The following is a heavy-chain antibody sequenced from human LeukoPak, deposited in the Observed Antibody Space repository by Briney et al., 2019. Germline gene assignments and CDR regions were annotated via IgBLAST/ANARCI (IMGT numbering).Heavy chain of an antibody. J-gene: IGHJ4*02. D-gene: IGHD3-10*01. V-gene: IGHV3-23*01. Sequence: GGSLRLFCAASGFTFSSYAMSWVRQAPGKGLEWVSAISGSGGSTYYADSVKGRFTISRDNSKNTLYLQMNSLRAEDTAVYYCAKVAVLLWFGELLDYWGQGTLVTVSS. CDR1: GFTFSSYA. CDR2: ISGSGGST. CDR3: AKVAVLLWFGELLDY.